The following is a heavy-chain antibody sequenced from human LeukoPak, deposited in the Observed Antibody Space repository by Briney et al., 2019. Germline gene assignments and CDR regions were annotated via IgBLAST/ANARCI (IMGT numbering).Heavy chain of an antibody. Sequence: PSETLSLTCTVSGGSISSYYWSWIRQPPGKGLEWIGYFYYSGSTNYNPSLKSRVTISVDTSKNQFSLKLSSVTAADTAVYYCARIVPAAMLVPSYYYYGMDVWGQGTTVTVSS. CDR2: FYYSGST. J-gene: IGHJ6*02. CDR3: ARIVPAAMLVPSYYYYGMDV. V-gene: IGHV4-59*01. CDR1: GGSISSYY. D-gene: IGHD2-2*01.